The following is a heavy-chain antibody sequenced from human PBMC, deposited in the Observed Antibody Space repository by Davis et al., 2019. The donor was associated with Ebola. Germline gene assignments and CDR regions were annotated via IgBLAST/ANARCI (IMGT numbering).Heavy chain of an antibody. V-gene: IGHV4-34*01. D-gene: IGHD5-18*01. CDR2: INHSGST. Sequence: MPSETLSLTCAVYGGSFSGYYWSWIRQPPGKGLEWIGEINHSGSTNYNPSLKSRVTISVDTSKNQFSLKLSSVTAADTAVYYCARGGYSYGYGYAFDIWGQGTMVTVSS. CDR1: GGSFSGYY. J-gene: IGHJ3*02. CDR3: ARGGYSYGYGYAFDI.